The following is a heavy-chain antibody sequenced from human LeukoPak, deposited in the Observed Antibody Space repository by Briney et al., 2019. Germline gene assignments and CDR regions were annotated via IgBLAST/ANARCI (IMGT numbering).Heavy chain of an antibody. CDR2: IRYDGSNK. CDR3: ASLVVLRPHGVDY. CDR1: GFTFSSYG. D-gene: IGHD2-2*01. J-gene: IGHJ4*02. V-gene: IGHV3-30*02. Sequence: GGSLRLSCAASGFTFSSYGMHWVRQAPGKGLEWVAFIRYDGSNKYYADSVKGRFTISRDNSKNSLYLQMNSLRAEDTAVYYCASLVVLRPHGVDYWGQGTLVTVSS.